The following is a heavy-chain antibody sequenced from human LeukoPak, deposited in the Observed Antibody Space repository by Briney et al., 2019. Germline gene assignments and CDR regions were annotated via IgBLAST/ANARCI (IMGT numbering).Heavy chain of an antibody. CDR1: GGSFSGYY. CDR3: ARDRPSYYYDSSGYYLDY. V-gene: IGHV4-59*01. J-gene: IGHJ4*02. Sequence: PSETLSLTCAAYGGSFSGYYWSWIRQPPGKGLEWIGYIHYSGSTNYNPSLKSRVTISVDTSKNDFSLKLSSVTAADTAVYYCARDRPSYYYDSSGYYLDYWGQGTLVTVSS. CDR2: IHYSGST. D-gene: IGHD3-22*01.